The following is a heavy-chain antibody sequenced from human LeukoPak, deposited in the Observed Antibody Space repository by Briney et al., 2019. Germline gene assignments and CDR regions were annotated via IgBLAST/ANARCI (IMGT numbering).Heavy chain of an antibody. V-gene: IGHV1-2*02. Sequence: LWASVKVSCKASGYTFTGYYMHWVRQAPGQGLEWMGWINPNSGGTNYAQKFQGRVTMTRDTSISTAYMELSRLRSDDTAVYYCARAPYSSSWYFAYWGQGTLVTVSS. CDR2: INPNSGGT. D-gene: IGHD6-13*01. CDR1: GYTFTGYY. J-gene: IGHJ4*02. CDR3: ARAPYSSSWYFAY.